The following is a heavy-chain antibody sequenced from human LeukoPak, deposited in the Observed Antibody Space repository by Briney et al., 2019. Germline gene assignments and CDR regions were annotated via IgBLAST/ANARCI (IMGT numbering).Heavy chain of an antibody. CDR3: ARESPTPLNNYYYYFYMDV. CDR2: IKQDEREK. Sequence: PGGSLRLSCAASGFSLSTYWMSWVRQAPGKGLEWVANIKQDEREKYYVDSVKGRFTISRDNAKNSLYLQMSSLRAEDTAVYYCARESPTPLNNYYYYFYMDVWGKGTTVTVSS. CDR1: GFSLSTYW. V-gene: IGHV3-7*01. J-gene: IGHJ6*03.